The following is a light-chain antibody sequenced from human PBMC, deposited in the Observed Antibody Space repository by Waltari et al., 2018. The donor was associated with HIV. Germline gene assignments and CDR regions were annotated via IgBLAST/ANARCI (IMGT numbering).Light chain of an antibody. Sequence: EILMMQSLATLTVSPGERATLSCRASQSINNNLAWYQQKPGQAPRLLIYGASTGATGIPARFSGSGSGTEFTLTISSLQSEDFAVYYCQQYNNWPGITFGPGTKVDIK. CDR2: GAS. CDR1: QSINNN. CDR3: QQYNNWPGIT. J-gene: IGKJ3*01. V-gene: IGKV3-15*01.